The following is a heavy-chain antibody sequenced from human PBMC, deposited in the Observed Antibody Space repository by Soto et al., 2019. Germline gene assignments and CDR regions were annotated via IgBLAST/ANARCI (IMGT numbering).Heavy chain of an antibody. CDR3: ARGSSIAARPEWWFDP. D-gene: IGHD6-6*01. V-gene: IGHV1-46*01. J-gene: IGHJ5*02. Sequence: GASVKVSCKASGYTFTSYYMHWVRQAPGQGLEWMGIINPSGGSTSYAQKFQGRVTMTRDTSTSTAYMELRSLRSEDTAVYYCARGSSIAARPEWWFDPWGQGTLVTVSS. CDR2: INPSGGST. CDR1: GYTFTSYY.